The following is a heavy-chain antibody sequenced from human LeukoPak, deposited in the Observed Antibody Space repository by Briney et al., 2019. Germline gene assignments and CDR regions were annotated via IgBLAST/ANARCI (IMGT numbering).Heavy chain of an antibody. J-gene: IGHJ4*02. Sequence: EASVKVSCKASGYTFTGYYMHWVRQAPGQGLEWMGWINPNSGGTNYAQKFQGRVTMTRDTSISTAYMELSRLRSDDTAVYYCARGGYSGYDSPLFDYWGQGTLVTVSS. D-gene: IGHD5-12*01. CDR2: INPNSGGT. CDR3: ARGGYSGYDSPLFDY. CDR1: GYTFTGYY. V-gene: IGHV1-2*02.